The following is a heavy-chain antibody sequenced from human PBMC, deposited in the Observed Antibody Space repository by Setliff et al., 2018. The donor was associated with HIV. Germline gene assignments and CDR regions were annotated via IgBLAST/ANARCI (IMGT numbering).Heavy chain of an antibody. CDR1: GGTFSGYV. J-gene: IGHJ6*03. CDR3: ARGAWYTSGWYSSRYMDV. D-gene: IGHD6-19*01. Sequence: GASVKVSCKASGGTFSGYVINWVRQAPGQGLEWMGGIIPIYATSNYAQGFQGRITITADESTSTAYMELSSLRSDDTAVYYCARGAWYTSGWYSSRYMDVWGKGTTVTVSS. CDR2: IIPIYATS. V-gene: IGHV1-69*13.